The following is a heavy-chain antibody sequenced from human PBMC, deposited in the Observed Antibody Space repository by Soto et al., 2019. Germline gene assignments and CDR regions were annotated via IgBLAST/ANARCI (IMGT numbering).Heavy chain of an antibody. CDR1: GFTGSSYS. J-gene: IGHJ5*02. V-gene: IGHV3-48*02. D-gene: IGHD1-26*01. Sequence: GSLRLSGAASGFTGSSYSMNWVRQAPGKGLEWVSYISGSSSTRYYADSVKGRFTISRDNAKNSLYLQMNSLRDEDTAVYYCARTRYSGSYFINWFDPWGQGTLVTVS. CDR2: ISGSSSTR. CDR3: ARTRYSGSYFINWFDP.